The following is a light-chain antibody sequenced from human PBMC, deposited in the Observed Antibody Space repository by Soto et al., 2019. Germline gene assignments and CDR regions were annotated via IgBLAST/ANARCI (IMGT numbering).Light chain of an antibody. CDR2: EVN. Sequence: QSALTQPPSASGSPGQSVTISCTGTSSDVGGYNFVSWYQQHPDKAPKLMIYEVNKRPSGLPNRFSGSKSGNTASLTVSGRQAEDEADYYCSSYAGNNNRYVFGTGTKVTVL. J-gene: IGLJ1*01. CDR3: SSYAGNNNRYV. V-gene: IGLV2-8*01. CDR1: SSDVGGYNF.